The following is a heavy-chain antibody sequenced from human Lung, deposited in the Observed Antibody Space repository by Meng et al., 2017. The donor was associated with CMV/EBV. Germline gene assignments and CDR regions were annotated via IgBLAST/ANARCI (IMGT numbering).Heavy chain of an antibody. Sequence: SETXSLXCTVSGGSISSGDYYWSWIRQHPGKGLEWIGYIYYSGNTYYSPSLKSRVTVSVDTSKNQFSLKLSSVTAADTAVYYCARDPGGYCRNTNCPRWFDPWXQGTLVTVSS. D-gene: IGHD2-2*01. J-gene: IGHJ5*02. V-gene: IGHV4-31*03. CDR3: ARDPGGYCRNTNCPRWFDP. CDR2: IYYSGNT. CDR1: GGSISSGDYY.